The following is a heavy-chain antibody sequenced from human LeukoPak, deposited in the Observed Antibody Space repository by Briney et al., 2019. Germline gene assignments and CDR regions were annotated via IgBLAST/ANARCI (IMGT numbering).Heavy chain of an antibody. Sequence: SETLSLTCAVSGYSISSGYYWGWIRQPPGKGLEWIGSIYHSGSTYYNPSLKSRVTISVDTSKNLFSLKLSSVTAADTAVYYCASSLTIFGVVPFDYWGQGTLVTVSS. J-gene: IGHJ4*02. CDR3: ASSLTIFGVVPFDY. V-gene: IGHV4-38-2*01. CDR1: GYSISSGYY. CDR2: IYHSGST. D-gene: IGHD3-3*01.